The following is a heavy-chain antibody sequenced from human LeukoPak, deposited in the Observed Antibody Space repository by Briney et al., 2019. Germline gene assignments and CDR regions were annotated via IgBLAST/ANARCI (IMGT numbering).Heavy chain of an antibody. CDR1: GGSISSGGYY. Sequence: SQTLSLTCTVSGGSISSGGYYWSWVRQHPGKGLEWIGYIYYSGSTYYNPSLKSRVTISVDTSKNQFSLKLSSVTAADTAVYYCAREVAAAGTYDYWGQGTLVTVSS. CDR2: IYYSGST. V-gene: IGHV4-31*03. D-gene: IGHD6-13*01. J-gene: IGHJ4*02. CDR3: AREVAAAGTYDY.